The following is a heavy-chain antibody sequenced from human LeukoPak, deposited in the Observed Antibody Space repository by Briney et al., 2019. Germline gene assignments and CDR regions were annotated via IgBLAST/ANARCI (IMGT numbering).Heavy chain of an antibody. V-gene: IGHV3-23*01. CDR1: GFTFSSYA. CDR3: AKASMIVVVTQYYFDY. D-gene: IGHD3-22*01. J-gene: IGHJ4*02. CDR2: ISGSGGST. Sequence: GGSLRLSCAASGFTFSSYAMSWVRQAPGKGLEWVSAISGSGGSTYYADSVKGRFTISRDNSKNTPYLQMNSLRAEDTAVYYCAKASMIVVVTQYYFDYWGQGTLVTVSS.